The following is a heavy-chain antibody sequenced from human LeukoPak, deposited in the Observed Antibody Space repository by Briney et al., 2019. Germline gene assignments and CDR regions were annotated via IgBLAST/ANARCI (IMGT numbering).Heavy chain of an antibody. CDR3: ARDRDYGTFDY. Sequence: GGSLRLSCAASGFTFSSYAMSGVRQSPGKGLEWVSAISDSGYNTYYADSVQGRFTISRDRSKNTVYLQMNSLRSDDTAIYYCARDRDYGTFDYWGQGTLVTVSS. CDR2: ISDSGYNT. CDR1: GFTFSSYA. D-gene: IGHD4-17*01. J-gene: IGHJ4*02. V-gene: IGHV3-23*01.